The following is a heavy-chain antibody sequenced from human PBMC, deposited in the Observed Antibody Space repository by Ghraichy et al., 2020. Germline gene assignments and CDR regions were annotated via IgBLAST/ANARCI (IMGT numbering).Heavy chain of an antibody. CDR3: ARDHRYYDFWSMPRDWFDP. CDR2: INSDGSST. D-gene: IGHD3-3*01. V-gene: IGHV3-74*01. CDR1: GFTFSSYW. Sequence: GGSLRLSCAASGFTFSSYWMHWVRQAPGKGLVWVSRINSDGSSTSYADSVKGRFTISRDNAKNTLYLQMNSLRAEDTAVYYCARDHRYYDFWSMPRDWFDPWGQGTLVTVSS. J-gene: IGHJ5*02.